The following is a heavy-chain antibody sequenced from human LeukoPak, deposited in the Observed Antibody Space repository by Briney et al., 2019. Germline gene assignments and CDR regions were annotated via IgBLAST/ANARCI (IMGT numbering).Heavy chain of an antibody. D-gene: IGHD3-10*01. V-gene: IGHV4-34*01. J-gene: IGHJ4*02. CDR3: ARGKTYYYGSGSYGPPFDY. Sequence: SETLSLTCAVYGGSFSGYYWTWIRQPPGKGLEWIGEINHSGSTNYNPSLKSRVTISVDTSKNQFSLKLSSVTAADTAVYYCARGKTYYYGSGSYGPPFDYWGQGTLVTVSS. CDR1: GGSFSGYY. CDR2: INHSGST.